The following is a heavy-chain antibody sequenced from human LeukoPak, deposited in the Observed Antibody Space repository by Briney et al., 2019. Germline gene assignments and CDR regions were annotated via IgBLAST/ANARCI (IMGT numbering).Heavy chain of an antibody. CDR3: ARERLLRQLGSYMDV. V-gene: IGHV3-21*01. CDR1: GFTFSSYS. J-gene: IGHJ6*03. Sequence: GGSLRLSCAASGFTFSSYSMNWVRQAPGKGLEWVSSISSSSSYIYYADSVKGRFTISRDNAKNSLYLQMNSLRAEDTAVYYCARERLLRQLGSYMDVWGKGTTVTVSS. D-gene: IGHD6-13*01. CDR2: ISSSSSYI.